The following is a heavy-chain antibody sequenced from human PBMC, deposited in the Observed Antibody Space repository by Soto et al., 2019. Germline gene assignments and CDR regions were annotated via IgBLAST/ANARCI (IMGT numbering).Heavy chain of an antibody. Sequence: EVQLVESGGGLVQPGRSLRLSCAASGFTFDDYAMHWVRQAPGKGLEWVSGICWNGGSIGYAESVKGRFTISRDNAKNSVYLQMNSLRAEDTALYYCAKDFYGDYGELDYWGQGTLVTGSS. CDR1: GFTFDDYA. CDR2: ICWNGGSI. V-gene: IGHV3-9*01. J-gene: IGHJ4*02. D-gene: IGHD4-17*01. CDR3: AKDFYGDYGELDY.